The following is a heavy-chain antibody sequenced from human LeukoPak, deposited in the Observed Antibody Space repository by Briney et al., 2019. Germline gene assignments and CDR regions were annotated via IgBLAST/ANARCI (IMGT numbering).Heavy chain of an antibody. CDR3: ARQLRITMIVSGNWFDP. J-gene: IGHJ5*02. CDR2: INPNSGGT. V-gene: IGHV1-2*02. Sequence: ASVKVSCKASGGTFSSYTISWVRQAPGQGLEWMGWINPNSGGTNYAQKFQGRVTMTRDTSISTAYMELSRLRSDDTAVYYCARQLRITMIVSGNWFDPWGQGTLVTVSS. D-gene: IGHD3-22*01. CDR1: GGTFSSYT.